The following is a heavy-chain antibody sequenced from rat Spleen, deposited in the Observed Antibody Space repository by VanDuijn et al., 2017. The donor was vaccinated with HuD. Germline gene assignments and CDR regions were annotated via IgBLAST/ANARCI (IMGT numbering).Heavy chain of an antibody. J-gene: IGHJ4*01. CDR1: GDSISSNF. CDR2: INSAGST. V-gene: IGHV3-3*01. Sequence: EVQLQESGPGLVKPSQSLSLTCSVTGDSISSNFWDWIRKFPGNKLEWMGYINSAGSTNYNPPLKSQISITRDTSKNQFFLQLTSVTTEDTATYFCARSFSYVMDAWGQGASVTVSS. CDR3: ARSFSYVMDA.